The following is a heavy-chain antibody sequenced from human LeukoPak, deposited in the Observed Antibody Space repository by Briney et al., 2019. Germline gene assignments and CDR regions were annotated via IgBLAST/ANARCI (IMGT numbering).Heavy chain of an antibody. CDR3: ARGDQYCSSTSCWFDP. CDR2: IYTSGST. Sequence: SETLSLTCTVSGGSISSYYWSRIRQPAGKGLEWIGRIYTSGSTNYNPSLKSRVTMSVDTSKNQFSLKLSSVTAADTAVYYCARGDQYCSSTSCWFDPWGQGTLVTVSS. V-gene: IGHV4-4*07. CDR1: GGSISSYY. J-gene: IGHJ5*02. D-gene: IGHD2-2*01.